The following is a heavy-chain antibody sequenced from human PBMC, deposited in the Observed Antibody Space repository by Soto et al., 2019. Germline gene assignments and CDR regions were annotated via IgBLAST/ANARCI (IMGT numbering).Heavy chain of an antibody. CDR2: IWYDGSNK. V-gene: IGHV3-33*01. CDR1: GFTFSSYG. D-gene: IGHD2-2*01. J-gene: IGHJ3*02. CDR3: ARSREYQLLLDAFDI. Sequence: GALRLSCAASGFTFSSYGMHWVRQAPGKGLEWVAVIWYDGSNKYYADSVKGRFTISRDNSKNTLYLQMNSLRAEDTAVYYCARSREYQLLLDAFDIWGQGTMVTVSS.